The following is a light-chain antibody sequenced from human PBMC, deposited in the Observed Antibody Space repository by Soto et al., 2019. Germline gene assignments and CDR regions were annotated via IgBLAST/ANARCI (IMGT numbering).Light chain of an antibody. CDR1: QSVSSN. CDR3: QQYHNWSPNT. Sequence: EIVMTQSPATLSVSPGERATLSCRASQSVSSNLAWYQQKPGQAPRLLIYGASTRATGIPARFSGSGSGTEFTLTISSLQSEDFAVYYCQQYHNWSPNTFGGGTKVEIK. CDR2: GAS. J-gene: IGKJ4*01. V-gene: IGKV3-15*01.